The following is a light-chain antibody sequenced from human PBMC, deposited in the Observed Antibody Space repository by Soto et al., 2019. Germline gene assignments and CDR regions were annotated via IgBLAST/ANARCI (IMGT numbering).Light chain of an antibody. J-gene: IGKJ5*01. CDR2: VAS. CDR1: QSVNQK. V-gene: IGKV3-15*01. Sequence: EIVLTQSPATLSVSPGERATLSCRASQSVNQKLGWYQQKPGQAPRLLIYVASYRATGIPARFSGSGSGTEYTLTISNLQAEDFAVYYCQQFNNWPHTFGQRRRLEI. CDR3: QQFNNWPHT.